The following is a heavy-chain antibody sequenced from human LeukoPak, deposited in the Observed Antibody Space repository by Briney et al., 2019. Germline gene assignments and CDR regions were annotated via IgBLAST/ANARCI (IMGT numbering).Heavy chain of an antibody. CDR2: INYSGSS. CDR3: ASTERCSTTCPLDY. V-gene: IGHV4-34*01. D-gene: IGHD2-2*01. CDR1: GGSFRGYY. Sequence: SWTLSLTCAVYGGSFRGYYWSWIRQPPGKGLEWIGEINYSGSSNYNPSLKSRVTISLDTSMKKFSLKLNSVTAADTAVYYCASTERCSTTCPLDYWGQGTLVTVSS. J-gene: IGHJ4*02.